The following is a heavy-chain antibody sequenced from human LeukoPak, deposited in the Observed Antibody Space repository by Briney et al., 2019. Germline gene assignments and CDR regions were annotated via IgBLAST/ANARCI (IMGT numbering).Heavy chain of an antibody. CDR3: ARTITPYYYMDV. Sequence: SVKVSCKASGGTFISYAISWVRQAPGQGLEWMGGIIPIFGTANYAQKFQGRVTITTDESTSTAYMELSSLRSEDTAVYYCARTITPYYYMDVWGKGTTVTVSS. J-gene: IGHJ6*03. V-gene: IGHV1-69*05. CDR2: IIPIFGTA. CDR1: GGTFISYA. D-gene: IGHD3-3*01.